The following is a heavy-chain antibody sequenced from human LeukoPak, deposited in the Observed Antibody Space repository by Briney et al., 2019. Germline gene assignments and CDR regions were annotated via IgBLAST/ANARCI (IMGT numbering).Heavy chain of an antibody. V-gene: IGHV3-48*04. CDR3: AREGWAGKGYCSSTSCLPLGPFDY. CDR1: GFTFSRHT. D-gene: IGHD2-2*01. CDR2: ISSSGSTI. J-gene: IGHJ4*02. Sequence: GGSLRLSCVGSGFTFSRHTMNWVRQAPGKGLEWVSYISSSGSTIYYADSVKGRFTISRDNAKNSLYLQMNSLRAEDTAVYYCAREGWAGKGYCSSTSCLPLGPFDYWGQGTLVTVSS.